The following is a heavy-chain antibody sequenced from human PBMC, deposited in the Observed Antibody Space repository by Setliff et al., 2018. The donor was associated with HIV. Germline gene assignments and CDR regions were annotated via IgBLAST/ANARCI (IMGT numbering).Heavy chain of an antibody. CDR1: GYIFTDYY. Sequence: ASVKVSCKASGYIFTDYYMHWVRQAPGQELGWMGRINPNSGGTNYAQKFQGRVTMTRDTSISTAYAELSSLRSEDTAVYYCARDRGVYCRSTNCYSPVDAFDIWGQGTMVTVSS. V-gene: IGHV1-2*06. CDR3: ARDRGVYCRSTNCYSPVDAFDI. J-gene: IGHJ3*02. CDR2: INPNSGGT. D-gene: IGHD2-2*01.